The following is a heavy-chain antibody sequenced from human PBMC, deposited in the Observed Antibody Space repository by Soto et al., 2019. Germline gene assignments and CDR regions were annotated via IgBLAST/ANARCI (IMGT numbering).Heavy chain of an antibody. CDR2: ISGSGGST. CDR1: GFTFSNYA. V-gene: IGHV3-23*01. J-gene: IGHJ4*02. Sequence: GGSLRLSCAASGFTFSNYAVTWVRQAPGKGLGWVSTISGSGGSTYYADSVKGRFTISRDNSKNTLYLQMNSLRAEDTAVYYCAKDQGSSWYEIDYWGQGTLVTVSS. D-gene: IGHD6-13*01. CDR3: AKDQGSSWYEIDY.